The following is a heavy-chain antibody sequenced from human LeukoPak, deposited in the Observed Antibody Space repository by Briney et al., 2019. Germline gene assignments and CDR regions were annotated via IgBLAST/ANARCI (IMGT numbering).Heavy chain of an antibody. J-gene: IGHJ6*03. V-gene: IGHV3-74*01. CDR2: INSDGSST. CDR3: AKSIRQLGNYYYYMDV. Sequence: GGSLRLSCAASGFTFSSYWMHWVRQAPGKGLVWVSRINSDGSSTSYADSVKGRFTISRDNSKNTLYLQMNSLRAEDTAVYFCAKSIRQLGNYYYYMDVWGNGTTVTVSS. CDR1: GFTFSSYW. D-gene: IGHD7-27*01.